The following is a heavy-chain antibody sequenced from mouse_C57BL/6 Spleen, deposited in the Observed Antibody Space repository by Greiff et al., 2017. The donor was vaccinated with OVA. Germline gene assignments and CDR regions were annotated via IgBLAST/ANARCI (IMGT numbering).Heavy chain of an antibody. CDR1: GYTFTSYT. V-gene: IGHV1-4*01. CDR2: INPSRSYN. D-gene: IGHD1-1*01. CDR3: ARSGRSYVGWVAD. J-gene: IGHJ3*01. Sequence: VQLQQSGAELARPGASVKMSCKASGYTFTSYTMHWVKQRPGQGLEWIGYINPSRSYNPYNQKFKDKATLTADKSSITAFMQLSSQTSEDSAVYYCARSGRSYVGWVADWGQGTLVTVSA.